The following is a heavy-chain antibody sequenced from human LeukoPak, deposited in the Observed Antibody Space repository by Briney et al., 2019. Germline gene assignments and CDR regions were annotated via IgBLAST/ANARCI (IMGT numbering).Heavy chain of an antibody. CDR2: IKPNNGDT. Sequence: ASVKVSCKASGYTFTGYYIHWVRQAPGQGLEWMGCIKPNNGDTNSAQNFQGRVTLTRDTSISTAYMELSSLRPDDTAVYFCARAGSGPVARLWGQGTLVTVSS. CDR1: GYTFTGYY. J-gene: IGHJ4*02. V-gene: IGHV1-2*02. D-gene: IGHD3-10*01. CDR3: ARAGSGPVARL.